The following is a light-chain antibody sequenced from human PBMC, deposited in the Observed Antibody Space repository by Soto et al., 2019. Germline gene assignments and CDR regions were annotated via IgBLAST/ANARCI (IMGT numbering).Light chain of an antibody. CDR1: QGIRKE. Sequence: AIQMTQSPSSLSASVGDRVTITCRACQGIRKELGWYQQKPGKAPKLLIYTASSLQSGVPSRFSGSGSGTDFTLSISCLQPEDFATYYCLQDSNYPRTFGPGPQVEI. V-gene: IGKV1-6*01. J-gene: IGKJ1*01. CDR3: LQDSNYPRT. CDR2: TAS.